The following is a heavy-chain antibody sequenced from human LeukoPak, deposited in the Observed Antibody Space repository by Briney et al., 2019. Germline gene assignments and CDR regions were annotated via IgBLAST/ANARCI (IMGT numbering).Heavy chain of an antibody. CDR1: GGSISSSSYY. CDR3: ARVGITMISETAFDP. J-gene: IGHJ5*02. Sequence: PSETLSLTCTVSGGSISSSSYYWGWIRQPPGKGLEWIGSIYYSGSTYYNPSLKSRVTISVDTSKNQFSLKLSSVTAADTAVYYCARVGITMISETAFDPWGQGTLVTVSS. CDR2: IYYSGST. D-gene: IGHD3-22*01. V-gene: IGHV4-39*07.